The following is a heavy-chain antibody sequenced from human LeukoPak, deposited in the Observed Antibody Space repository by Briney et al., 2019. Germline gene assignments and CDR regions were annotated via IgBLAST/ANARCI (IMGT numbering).Heavy chain of an antibody. J-gene: IGHJ4*02. V-gene: IGHV6-1*01. CDR1: GDSVSSDSAT. CDR2: TYYRSKWYN. Sequence: SQTLSLTCAISGDSVSSDSATWDWIRQSPSRGLEWLGRTYYRSKWYNDYGTSVKGRININPDTSKNQFSLRLNSATPEDTAVYYCARDSSAMFDYWGQGTLATVSS. CDR3: ARDSSAMFDY. D-gene: IGHD6-6*01.